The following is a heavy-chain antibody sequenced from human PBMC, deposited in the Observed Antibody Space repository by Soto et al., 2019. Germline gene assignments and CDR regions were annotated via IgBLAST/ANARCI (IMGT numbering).Heavy chain of an antibody. CDR3: ARGVNFWRGYKGWFDP. CDR2: INHSGST. J-gene: IGHJ5*02. Sequence: LSLTCAVYGGSFSCYYWSWIRQPPGKGLEWIGEINHSGSTNYNPSLKSRVTISVDTSKNQFSLKLSSVTAADTAVYYCARGVNFWRGYKGWFDPWGQGTLVTVSS. D-gene: IGHD3-3*01. CDR1: GGSFSCYY. V-gene: IGHV4-34*01.